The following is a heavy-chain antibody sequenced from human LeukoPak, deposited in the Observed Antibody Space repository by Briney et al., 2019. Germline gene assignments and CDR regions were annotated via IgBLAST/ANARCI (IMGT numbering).Heavy chain of an antibody. CDR2: INHSGST. V-gene: IGHV4-34*01. D-gene: IGHD3-10*01. CDR3: ARDRITMVRGLDY. Sequence: SETLSLTCAVYGGSFSGYYWSWIRQPPGKGLEWIGEINHSGSTNYNPSLKSRVTISVDTSKNQFSLKLSSVTAADTAVYYCARDRITMVRGLDYWGQGTLATVSS. CDR1: GGSFSGYY. J-gene: IGHJ4*02.